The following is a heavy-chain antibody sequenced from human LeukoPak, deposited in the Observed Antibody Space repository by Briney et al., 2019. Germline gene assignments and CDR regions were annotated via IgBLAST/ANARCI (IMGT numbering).Heavy chain of an antibody. D-gene: IGHD3-10*01. CDR2: INHSGST. V-gene: IGHV4-34*09. Sequence: PSETLSLTCAVYGGSFSGYYWSWIRQPPGKGLEWIGEINHSGSTNYNPSLKSRVTISVDTSKNQFSLKLSSVTAADTAVYYCARDRGEDYYYGSGNQDDAFDIWGQGTMVTVSS. CDR1: GGSFSGYY. CDR3: ARDRGEDYYYGSGNQDDAFDI. J-gene: IGHJ3*02.